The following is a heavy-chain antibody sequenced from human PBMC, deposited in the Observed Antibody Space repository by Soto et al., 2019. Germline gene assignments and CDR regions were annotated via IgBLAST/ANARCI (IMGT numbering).Heavy chain of an antibody. Sequence: QGQLVQSGAEVKKPGASVKVSCKASGYTFTSYAMHWVRKAPGQRLEWMGWINAGNGNTKYSQKCQGRITINRDTSASPAYMTLSSLRTEDTAGYYGARDLQADYWGQGTLVTVSS. J-gene: IGHJ4*02. CDR3: ARDLQADY. CDR2: INAGNGNT. V-gene: IGHV1-3*01. CDR1: GYTFTSYA.